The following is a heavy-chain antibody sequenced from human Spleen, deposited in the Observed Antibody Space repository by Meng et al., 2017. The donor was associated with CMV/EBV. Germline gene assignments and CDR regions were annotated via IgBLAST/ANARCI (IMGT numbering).Heavy chain of an antibody. V-gene: IGHV1-69*10. CDR3: ARDGPIVVVPAAGYYGMDV. CDR1: GGTFSSYA. Sequence: SVKVSCKASGGTFSSYAISWVRQAPGQGLEWMGGIIPILGIANYAQKLQGRVTITADKSTSTAYMELSSLRSEDTAVYYCARDGPIVVVPAAGYYGMDVWGQGTTVTVSS. CDR2: IIPILGIA. J-gene: IGHJ6*02. D-gene: IGHD2-2*01.